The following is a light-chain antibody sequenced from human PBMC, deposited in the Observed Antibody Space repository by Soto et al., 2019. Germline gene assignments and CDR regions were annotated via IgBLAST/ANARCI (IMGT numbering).Light chain of an antibody. CDR3: QQYDYVPS. Sequence: DVQMTQSPSSLSASIGDKVTIACQASQHVGVYLNWYQQQPGKPPKVLIYDTSYLETGVSPRFSGSGSGTDFTLSITNLQPEDIGTYYCQQYDYVPSFGGGTKVQIE. J-gene: IGKJ4*01. CDR1: QHVGVY. V-gene: IGKV1-33*01. CDR2: DTS.